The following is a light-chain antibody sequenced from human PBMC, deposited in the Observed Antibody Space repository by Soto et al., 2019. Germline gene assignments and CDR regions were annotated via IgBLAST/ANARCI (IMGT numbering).Light chain of an antibody. V-gene: IGLV4-69*01. Sequence: QPVLTQSPSASASLGASVRLTCTLSSGHSSYAIAWHQKQPGKSPRYLMDLKNDGSHTKGDGIPDCFSGSSSGAERSLIISSLQSEDEADYYCQTWGTGFQVFGGGTKLTVL. J-gene: IGLJ2*01. CDR2: LKNDGSH. CDR1: SGHSSYA. CDR3: QTWGTGFQV.